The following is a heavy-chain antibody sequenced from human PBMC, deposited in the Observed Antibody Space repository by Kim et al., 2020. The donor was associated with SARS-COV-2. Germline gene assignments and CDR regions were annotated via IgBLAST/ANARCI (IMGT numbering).Heavy chain of an antibody. CDR3: SRTSGYDYAY. CDR2: INSDGSST. CDR1: GFTFSSYW. Sequence: GGSLRLSCAASGFTFSSYWMHWVRQTPGKGLVWVSRINSDGSSTNYADSVKGRFTISRDNAKNTLYLQMNSLRAEDTAVYYCSRTSGYDYAYWGQGTLFTVSS. J-gene: IGHJ4*02. D-gene: IGHD5-12*01. V-gene: IGHV3-74*01.